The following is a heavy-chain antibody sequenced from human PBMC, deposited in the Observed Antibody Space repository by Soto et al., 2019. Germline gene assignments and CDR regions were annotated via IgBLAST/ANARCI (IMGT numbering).Heavy chain of an antibody. V-gene: IGHV4-59*01. CDR1: GGSISSYY. J-gene: IGHJ5*02. D-gene: IGHD6-19*01. CDR2: SYYSGST. CDR3: ARKRGVAGTGSGWFDP. Sequence: QVQLQESGPGLVKPSETLSLTCTVSGGSISSYYWSWIRQPPGKGLEWIGYSYYSGSTNYNPSLKSRVTISVDTSKNQFSLKLSSVTAADTAVYYCARKRGVAGTGSGWFDPWGQGTLVTVSS.